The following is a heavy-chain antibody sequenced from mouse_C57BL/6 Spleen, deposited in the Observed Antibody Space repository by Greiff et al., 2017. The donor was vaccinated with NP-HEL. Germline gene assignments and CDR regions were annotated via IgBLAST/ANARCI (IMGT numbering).Heavy chain of an antibody. CDR1: GFTFSDYY. CDR3: ARDSLFDY. CDR2: INYDGSST. V-gene: IGHV5-16*01. D-gene: IGHD6-2*01. Sequence: EVKLVESEGGLVQPGSSMKLSCTASGFTFSDYYMAWVRQVPEKGLEWVANINYDGSSTYYLDSLKSRFIISRDNAKNILYLQMSSLKSEDTATYYCARDSLFDYWGQGTTLTVSS. J-gene: IGHJ2*01.